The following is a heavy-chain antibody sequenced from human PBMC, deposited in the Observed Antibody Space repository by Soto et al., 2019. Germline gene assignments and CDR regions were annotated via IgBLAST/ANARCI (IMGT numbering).Heavy chain of an antibody. J-gene: IGHJ6*02. CDR2: ITTTSTYK. CDR1: AFTFNNFP. D-gene: IGHD2-2*01. CDR3: AREKCSSTSCNHGMDV. V-gene: IGHV3-21*01. Sequence: PGGSLRLSCVASAFTFNNFPMHWVRQAPGTGLQWLASITTTSTYKYYADSVKGRFSISRDNAKNSLYLELTNLRSEDTAVYYCAREKCSSTSCNHGMDVWGLGTTVTVSS.